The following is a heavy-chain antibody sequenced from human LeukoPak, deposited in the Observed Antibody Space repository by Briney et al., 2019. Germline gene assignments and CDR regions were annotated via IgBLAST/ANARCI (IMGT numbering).Heavy chain of an antibody. D-gene: IGHD3-10*01. V-gene: IGHV4-59*01. CDR3: ARVVGYGSGSYYNTGGDYFDY. CDR1: GGSISSYY. CDR2: IYYSGST. J-gene: IGHJ4*02. Sequence: SETLSLTCTVSGGSISSYYWSWIRQPPGKGLEWIGYIYYSGSTNYNPSLKSRVTISVDTSKNQFSLKLSSVTAADTAVYYCARVVGYGSGSYYNTGGDYFDYWGQGTLVTVSS.